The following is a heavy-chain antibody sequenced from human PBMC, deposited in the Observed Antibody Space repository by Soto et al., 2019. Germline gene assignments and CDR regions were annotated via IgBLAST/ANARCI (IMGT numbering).Heavy chain of an antibody. CDR2: IFYSGST. J-gene: IGHJ4*02. D-gene: IGHD4-17*01. Sequence: QLQLQESGPGLVKPSETLSLTCTVSGGSISSSSYYWGWIRQPPGKGLEWIGTIFYSGSTYYNPSLKSRLTISVDTSKNQFSLKLTSVTAADTAVYYCARRLTTVTTIWGDHFDYWVQGTLVTVSS. V-gene: IGHV4-39*01. CDR1: GGSISSSSYY. CDR3: ARRLTTVTTIWGDHFDY.